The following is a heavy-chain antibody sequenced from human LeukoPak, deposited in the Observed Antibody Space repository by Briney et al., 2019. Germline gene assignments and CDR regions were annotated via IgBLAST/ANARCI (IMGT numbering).Heavy chain of an antibody. D-gene: IGHD2/OR15-2a*01. CDR3: TTFYHEYSPY. CDR2: IKSNADGGTP. Sequence: GGSLRLSCAASGFSFMNAWMIWVRKAPGKGLEGFGRIKSNADGGTPDYAAPARGRFTISRDDSKNTLYLQMNSLKTEDTAVYYCTTFYHEYSPYWGRGTLVTVSS. CDR1: GFSFMNAW. V-gene: IGHV3-15*01. J-gene: IGHJ4*02.